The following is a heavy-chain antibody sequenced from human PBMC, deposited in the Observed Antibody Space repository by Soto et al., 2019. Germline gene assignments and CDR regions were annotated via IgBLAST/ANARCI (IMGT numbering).Heavy chain of an antibody. CDR2: NNDSGST. Sequence: QVQLQQWGAGLLKPSETLSLTCAVYGGSFSGYYWTWIRQTPGKGLEWIGENNDSGSTNYKPYLKSRDTISADTSKKQFSLNVTSVTAADTAVYYCARGECSSNYCFTRWALDIWGQGTVVTVSS. J-gene: IGHJ3*02. CDR1: GGSFSGYY. D-gene: IGHD2-2*01. CDR3: ARGECSSNYCFTRWALDI. V-gene: IGHV4-34*01.